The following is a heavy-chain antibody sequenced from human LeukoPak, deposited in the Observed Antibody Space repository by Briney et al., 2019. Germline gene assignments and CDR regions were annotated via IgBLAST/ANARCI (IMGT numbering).Heavy chain of an antibody. D-gene: IGHD3-3*01. CDR1: VGTFSSYA. CDR2: IIPIFGTA. Sequence: SVKVSCKASVGTFSSYAISGVRQAPGQGLEWMGGIIPIFGTANYAQKFQGRLTTTANEYTNTAYMELSSLRSEDTAVYYCARVGDFWSGYYPRAWFAPWGQGTLVTVSS. CDR3: ARVGDFWSGYYPRAWFAP. J-gene: IGHJ5*02. V-gene: IGHV1-69*13.